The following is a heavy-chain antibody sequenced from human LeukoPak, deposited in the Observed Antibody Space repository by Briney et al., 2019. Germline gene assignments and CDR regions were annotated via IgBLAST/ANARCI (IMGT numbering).Heavy chain of an antibody. CDR3: ARDWYTGTYCSEGEFDY. Sequence: ASGKVSCKASGYTFTGYHIHWVRQAPGQGLEWMGWIKPNSGDTNYAQKFRGRVTMTRDTSINTAYMALSRLRSDDTALYYCARDWYTGTYCSEGEFDYWGQGTLVTVSS. J-gene: IGHJ4*02. D-gene: IGHD1-26*01. V-gene: IGHV1-2*02. CDR1: GYTFTGYH. CDR2: IKPNSGDT.